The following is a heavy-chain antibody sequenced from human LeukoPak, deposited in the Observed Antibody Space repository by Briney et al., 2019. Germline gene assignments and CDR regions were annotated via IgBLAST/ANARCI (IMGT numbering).Heavy chain of an antibody. V-gene: IGHV4-61*01. CDR3: ARVRYDSSL. D-gene: IGHD3-22*01. Sequence: SETLSLTCTVSGGSVSSGSYYWSWVRQPPGKGLEWIGYIFYGGSTNYNPSLKSRVTISVDTSNNQFSLKLSSVTAADTAVYYCARVRYDSSLWGQGTLVTVSS. CDR2: IFYGGST. CDR1: GGSVSSGSYY. J-gene: IGHJ4*02.